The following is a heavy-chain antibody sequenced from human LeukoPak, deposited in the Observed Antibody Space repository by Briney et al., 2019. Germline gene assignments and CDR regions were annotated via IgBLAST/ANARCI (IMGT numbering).Heavy chain of an antibody. V-gene: IGHV3-21*04. Sequence: GGSLRLSCAASGVTFKIHTMKWVRQAPGKGLEWGSSISSSSSYISYAESVKGRFTISRDNSKNTLYLQMNSVRAEDTAVYYCATIKRGIVGTLDYWGQGTLVTVSS. D-gene: IGHD1-26*01. CDR3: ATIKRGIVGTLDY. CDR1: GVTFKIHT. CDR2: ISSSSSYI. J-gene: IGHJ4*02.